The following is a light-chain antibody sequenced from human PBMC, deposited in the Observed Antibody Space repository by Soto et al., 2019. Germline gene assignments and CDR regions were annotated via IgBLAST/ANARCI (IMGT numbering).Light chain of an antibody. V-gene: IGKV1-6*01. CDR2: GAS. Sequence: AIQMTQSPSSLSASVGDRVTISCRASQGVGNALGWYQQKPGKHPKVLIYGASNLQSGVPPRFSGSGSGTDFTLAISSLQPEDSATYYCLQDINYPWTFGQGTKVEIK. CDR3: LQDINYPWT. J-gene: IGKJ1*01. CDR1: QGVGNA.